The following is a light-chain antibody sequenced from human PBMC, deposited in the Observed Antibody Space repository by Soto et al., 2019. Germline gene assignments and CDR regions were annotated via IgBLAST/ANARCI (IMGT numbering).Light chain of an antibody. V-gene: IGKV3-20*01. CDR3: QLYGSYTFT. J-gene: IGKJ2*01. CDR2: AAS. Sequence: EVVLTQSPGTLSLSPGERATLSCRTSQSVTSNFFSCFQQNPDPPPRLLLYAASRRAAGPADRFSGGGAAKVFPLISSRQADEDAALYHCQLYGSYTFTFGQGTKLEI. CDR1: QSVTSNF.